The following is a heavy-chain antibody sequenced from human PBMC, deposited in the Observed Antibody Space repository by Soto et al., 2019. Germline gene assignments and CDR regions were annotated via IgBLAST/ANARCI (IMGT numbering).Heavy chain of an antibody. CDR2: IVVGSGNT. J-gene: IGHJ4*02. V-gene: IGHV1-58*01. CDR1: GFTFTSSA. Sequence: SVKVSCKASGFTFTSSAVPWVRQARGQRLEWIGWIVVGSGNTNYAQKFQERVTITRDMSTSTAYMELSSLRSEDTAVYYCARDRGSYALDYWGQGTLVTVSS. CDR3: ARDRGSYALDY. D-gene: IGHD1-26*01.